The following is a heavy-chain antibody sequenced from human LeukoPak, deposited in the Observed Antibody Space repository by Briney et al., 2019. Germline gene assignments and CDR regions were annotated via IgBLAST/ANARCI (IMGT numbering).Heavy chain of an antibody. V-gene: IGHV4-34*01. Sequence: SETLSLTSALYGGSFSDYYWSWIRPPPGKGLEWIGEINHSGITNYNPSLKSRVSISADTSKNQFSLNLNSVTAADTAVYYCAREPLTTVVTPFDCWGQGTLVTVSS. CDR3: AREPLTTVVTPFDC. CDR2: INHSGIT. D-gene: IGHD4-23*01. CDR1: GGSFSDYY. J-gene: IGHJ4*02.